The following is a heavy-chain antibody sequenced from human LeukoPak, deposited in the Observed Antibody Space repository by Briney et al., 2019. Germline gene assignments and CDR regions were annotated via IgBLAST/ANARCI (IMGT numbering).Heavy chain of an antibody. CDR2: ISSNGGST. CDR1: GFTFSSYA. J-gene: IGHJ4*02. D-gene: IGHD3-10*01. Sequence: QPGGSLRLSCAASGFTFSSYAMHWVRQAPGKGLEYVSAISSNGGSTYYANSVKGRFTISRDNAKNSLYLQMNSLRDEDTAVYYCARLEYYYVSGNYYKLFDYWGQGTLVTVCS. CDR3: ARLEYYYVSGNYYKLFDY. V-gene: IGHV3-64*01.